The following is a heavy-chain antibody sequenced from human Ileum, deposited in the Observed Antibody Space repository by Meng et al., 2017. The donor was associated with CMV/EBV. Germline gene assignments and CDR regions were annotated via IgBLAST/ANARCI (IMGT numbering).Heavy chain of an antibody. Sequence: KTSGFPFTDYYMRWVRQAPGQGLEWMGRISAYSGATNYAQKFQGRVTITRDTSTSTAYLELSRLTSDDTAVYLCARYGDRIRLWGPSWGQGTLVTVSS. CDR3: ARYGDRIRLWGPS. J-gene: IGHJ5*02. CDR2: ISAYSGAT. CDR1: GFPFTDYY. D-gene: IGHD7-27*01. V-gene: IGHV1-2*06.